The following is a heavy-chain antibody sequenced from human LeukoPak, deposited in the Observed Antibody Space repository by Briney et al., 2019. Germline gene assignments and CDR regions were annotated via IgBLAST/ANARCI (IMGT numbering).Heavy chain of an antibody. CDR2: ISAYNGNT. V-gene: IGHV1-18*01. CDR1: GYTFTSYG. CDR3: ARDAYGRAFGEYFGAFDI. J-gene: IGHJ3*02. Sequence: GASVKVSCKASGYTFTSYGISWVRQPPGQGVEWMGWISAYNGNTNYAQKLRGGGTTTTDTSTSTAYMQQRSLRSDDTAVNYCARDAYGRAFGEYFGAFDIWGQGTMVTVSS. D-gene: IGHD3-10*01.